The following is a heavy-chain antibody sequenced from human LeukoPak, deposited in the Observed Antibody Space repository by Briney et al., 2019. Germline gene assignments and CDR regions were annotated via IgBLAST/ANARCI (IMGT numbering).Heavy chain of an antibody. D-gene: IGHD1-14*01. CDR1: GGSISSYY. Sequence: SETLSLTCTVSGGSISSYYWSWIRQPPGKGLEWIGYIYYTGNTHYNLSLKSRVTMSVATSKNQFSLKLSTVTAADTATYYCAREGRDRNRFEYWGHGTLITVSS. J-gene: IGHJ4*01. CDR2: IYYTGNT. CDR3: AREGRDRNRFEY. V-gene: IGHV4-59*01.